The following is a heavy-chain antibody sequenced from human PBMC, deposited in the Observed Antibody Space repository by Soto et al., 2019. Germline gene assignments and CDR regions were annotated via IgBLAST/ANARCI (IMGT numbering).Heavy chain of an antibody. Sequence: ASVKVSCKASGYTFTSYAMHWVRQAPGQRLEWMGWINAGNGNTKYSQKFQGRVTITRDTSASTAYMELSSLRSEDTAAYYCARDQSVVVVRAAIVRYGMDVWGRGTTVTVSS. D-gene: IGHD2-2*01. CDR3: ARDQSVVVVRAAIVRYGMDV. CDR2: INAGNGNT. J-gene: IGHJ6*02. CDR1: GYTFTSYA. V-gene: IGHV1-3*01.